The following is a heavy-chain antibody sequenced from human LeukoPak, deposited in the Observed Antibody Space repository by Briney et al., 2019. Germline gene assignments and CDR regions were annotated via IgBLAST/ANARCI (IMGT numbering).Heavy chain of an antibody. J-gene: IGHJ4*02. D-gene: IGHD2-2*01. CDR3: ARGLLGYCSSTSCYCYFDY. CDR1: GGSFSGYY. CDR2: INHSGST. V-gene: IGHV4-34*01. Sequence: SETLSLTCAVYGGSFSGYYGSWIRQPPGKGLEWIGEINHSGSTNYNPSLKSRVTISVDTSKNQFSLKLSSVTAADTAVYYCARGLLGYCSSTSCYCYFDYWGQGTLVTVSS.